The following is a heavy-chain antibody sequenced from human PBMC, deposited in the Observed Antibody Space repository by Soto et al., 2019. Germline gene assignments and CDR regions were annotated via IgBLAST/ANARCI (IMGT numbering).Heavy chain of an antibody. D-gene: IGHD1-20*01. CDR1: GYTFTSYG. Sequence: QVELVQSGAEVKKPGASVKVSCKASGYTFTSYGISWVRQAPGQVLEWMEWIRAYNGHTNYSQKLQGRVTMTTDTPKSTAYIELRSLRSDETGVYYCARYPIRRRGINSDAFDRWGQGTRVTVAS. V-gene: IGHV1-18*04. CDR3: ARYPIRRRGINSDAFDR. CDR2: IRAYNGHT. J-gene: IGHJ3*01.